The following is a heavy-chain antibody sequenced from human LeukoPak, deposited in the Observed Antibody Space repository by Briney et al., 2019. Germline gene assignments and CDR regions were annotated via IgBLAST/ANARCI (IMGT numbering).Heavy chain of an antibody. J-gene: IGHJ4*02. CDR1: GLTFTNAW. Sequence: GGSLRLSCAASGLTFTNAWMNWVRQAPGKGLEWVANIKQDGSEKYYVDSVKGRFTISRDNAKNSLYLQMNSLRAEDTAVYYCARTPRGVAGSYWGQGTLVTVSS. CDR2: IKQDGSEK. D-gene: IGHD6-19*01. CDR3: ARTPRGVAGSY. V-gene: IGHV3-7*01.